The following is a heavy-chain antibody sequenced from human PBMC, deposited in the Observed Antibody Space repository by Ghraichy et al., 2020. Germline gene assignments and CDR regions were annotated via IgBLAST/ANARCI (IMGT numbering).Heavy chain of an antibody. CDR1: GGSISSYY. CDR2: IYYIGST. J-gene: IGHJ2*01. CDR3: ARRAGWYFDL. V-gene: IGHV4-59*08. Sequence: SETLSLTCTVSGGSISSYYWSWIRQPPGKGLEWIGYIYYIGSTNYNPSLKSRVTISVDTSKNQFSLKLSSVTAADTAVYYCARRAGWYFDLWGRGTLVTVSS.